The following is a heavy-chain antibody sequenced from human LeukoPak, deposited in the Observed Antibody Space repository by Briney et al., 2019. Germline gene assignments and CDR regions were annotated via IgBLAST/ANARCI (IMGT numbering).Heavy chain of an antibody. J-gene: IGHJ5*02. CDR3: ARDHNQYYYGSGVSGGWFDP. D-gene: IGHD3-10*01. Sequence: SETLSLTCTVSGGSISSSSYYWGWIRQPPGKGLEWIGSIYFSGSTHYNPSLKSRVTMLVDMSENQFSLKLSSVTAADTALYYCARDHNQYYYGSGVSGGWFDPWGQGTLVTVSS. CDR2: IYFSGST. V-gene: IGHV4-39*07. CDR1: GGSISSSSYY.